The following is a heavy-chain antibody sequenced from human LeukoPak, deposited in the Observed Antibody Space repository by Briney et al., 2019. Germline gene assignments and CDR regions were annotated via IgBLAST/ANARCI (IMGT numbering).Heavy chain of an antibody. CDR3: ARGPHYDYVWGSYRHHKYYFDY. Sequence: SQTLSLTCTVSGGSISSGGYYWSWIRQHPGKGLEWIGYIYYSGSTYYNPSLKSRVTISVDTSKNQFSLKLSSVTAADTAVYYCARGPHYDYVWGSYRHHKYYFDYWGQGTLVTVSS. V-gene: IGHV4-31*03. CDR1: GGSISSGGYY. CDR2: IYYSGST. J-gene: IGHJ4*02. D-gene: IGHD3-16*02.